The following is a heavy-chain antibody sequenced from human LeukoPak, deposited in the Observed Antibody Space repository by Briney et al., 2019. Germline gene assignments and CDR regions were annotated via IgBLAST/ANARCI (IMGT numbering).Heavy chain of an antibody. CDR2: IYYSGST. D-gene: IGHD2-15*01. J-gene: IGHJ4*02. V-gene: IGHV4-39*01. CDR1: GGSISSSSYY. Sequence: PSETLSLTCTVSGGSISSSSYYWGWIRQPPGKGLEWIGSIYYSGSTYYNPSLKSRATISVDTSKNQFSLKLSSVTAADTAVYYCARQTVVAATLDYWGQGTLVTVSS. CDR3: ARQTVVAATLDY.